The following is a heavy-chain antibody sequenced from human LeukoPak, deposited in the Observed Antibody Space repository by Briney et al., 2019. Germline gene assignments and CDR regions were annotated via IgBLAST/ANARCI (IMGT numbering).Heavy chain of an antibody. CDR2: IYTGGST. CDR3: ARSSITMIVVVSNFDY. CDR1: GFTVSSCY. Sequence: GGSLRLSCAASGFTVSSCYMTWVRQAPGKGLEWVSIIYTGGSTYYADSVKGRFTISRDNSKNTVYLQMDSLRPEDTAVYYCARSSITMIVVVSNFDYWGQGPLVTVSS. V-gene: IGHV3-53*05. D-gene: IGHD3-22*01. J-gene: IGHJ4*02.